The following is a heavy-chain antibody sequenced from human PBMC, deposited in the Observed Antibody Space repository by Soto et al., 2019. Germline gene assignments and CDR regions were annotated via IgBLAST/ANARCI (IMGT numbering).Heavy chain of an antibody. CDR2: IYYSGST. CDR3: ERHTGIFGVVTPFDY. D-gene: IGHD3-3*01. CDR1: GGSISSSSYY. Sequence: SETLSLTCTVSGGSISSSSYYWGWIRQPPGKGLEWIGSIYYSGSTYYNPSLKSRVTISVDTSKNQFSLKLSSVTAADTAVYYCERHTGIFGVVTPFDYWGQGTLVTVSS. V-gene: IGHV4-39*01. J-gene: IGHJ4*02.